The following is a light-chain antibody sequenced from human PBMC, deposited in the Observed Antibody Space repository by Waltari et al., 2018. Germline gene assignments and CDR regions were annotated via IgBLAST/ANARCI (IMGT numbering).Light chain of an antibody. CDR3: QQFGGSPMYT. V-gene: IGKV3-20*01. Sequence: ILTQSPGTLSLSPGEGATLFCRASQTVETNYSAWYQQTPGQSPKLLIDKTTNSATGVPDRFSGSGSGTDFSLNIDMLEPGDSAVYFCQQFGGSPMYTFGQGTKLEI. CDR1: QTVETNY. CDR2: KTT. J-gene: IGKJ2*01.